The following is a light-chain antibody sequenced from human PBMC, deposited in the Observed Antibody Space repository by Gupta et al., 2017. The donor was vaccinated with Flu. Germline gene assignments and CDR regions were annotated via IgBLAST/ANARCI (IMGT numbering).Light chain of an antibody. CDR3: RQSLQTPNI. J-gene: IGKJ2*01. CDR1: ERLRQSIGYNL. CDR2: LGT. Sequence: DIVMTHSPLSLSVTPGEPASISCRSSERLRQSIGYNLVDWYLQKPGQPPQLLIYLGTDRAAGVPDRFSGSGSGLDFTLSISRVEAEDVGIYYCRQSLQTPNIFGQGTKLEIK. V-gene: IGKV2-28*01.